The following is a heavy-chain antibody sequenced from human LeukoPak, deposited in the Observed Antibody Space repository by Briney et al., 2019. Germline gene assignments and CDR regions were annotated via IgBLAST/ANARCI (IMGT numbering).Heavy chain of an antibody. V-gene: IGHV3-21*01. D-gene: IGHD5-18*01. CDR1: GFTFSSYE. CDR3: ASETTRGYSYGSPTDGFDL. CDR2: ISSSSSYI. J-gene: IGHJ3*01. Sequence: GGSLRLSCAASGFTFSSYEMNWVRQAPGKGLEWVSSISSSSSYIYYANSVKGRFTISRDNARKSLFLQMNSLRAEDTAVYYCASETTRGYSYGSPTDGFDLWGQGTMVTVSS.